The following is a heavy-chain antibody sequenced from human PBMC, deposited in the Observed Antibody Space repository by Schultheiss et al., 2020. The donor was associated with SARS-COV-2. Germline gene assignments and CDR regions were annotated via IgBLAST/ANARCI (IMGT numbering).Heavy chain of an antibody. CDR2: ISSSGSTI. Sequence: GGSLRLSCAASRFTFSSYSMNWVRQAPGKGLEWVSSISSSGSTIYYADSVKGRFTISRDKSKNTVYQQMNSLRPEDMAVYYCARDHISKAVAGTGHDYWGQGTLVTVSS. CDR1: RFTFSSYS. V-gene: IGHV3-48*01. CDR3: ARDHISKAVAGTGHDY. J-gene: IGHJ4*02. D-gene: IGHD6-19*01.